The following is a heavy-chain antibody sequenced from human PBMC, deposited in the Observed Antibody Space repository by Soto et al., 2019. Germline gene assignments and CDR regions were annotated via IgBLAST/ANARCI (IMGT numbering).Heavy chain of an antibody. CDR2: IYYTGGT. V-gene: IGHV4-59*01. CDR3: ARSMVRGFVPLNFDY. J-gene: IGHJ4*02. CDR1: GVTIRGYY. Sequence: SETLSLTCNVSGVTIRGYYWNWIRQPPGKTLEWIGSIYYTGGTNYNPSLKSRVTISVDTSKNQFSLKLSSLTAADTAVYYCARSMVRGFVPLNFDYWGQGTLVTVSS. D-gene: IGHD3-10*01.